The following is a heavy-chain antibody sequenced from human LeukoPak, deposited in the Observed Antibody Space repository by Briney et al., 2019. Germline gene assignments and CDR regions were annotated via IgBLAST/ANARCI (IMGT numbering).Heavy chain of an antibody. CDR1: GYTFTGYY. J-gene: IGHJ4*02. CDR2: INPNSGGT. CDR3: ARDITYYDILGLLD. Sequence: GASVKVSCKASGYTFTGYYMHWVRQAPGQGLEWMGWINPNSGGTNYAQKFQGRVTMTRDTSISTAYMELSRLRSDDTAVYYCARDITYYDILGLLDWGQGTLVTVSS. D-gene: IGHD3-9*01. V-gene: IGHV1-2*02.